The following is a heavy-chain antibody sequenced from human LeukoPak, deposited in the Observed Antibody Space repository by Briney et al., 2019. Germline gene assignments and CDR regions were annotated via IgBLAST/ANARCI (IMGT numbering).Heavy chain of an antibody. V-gene: IGHV1-46*01. CDR1: GYIFTSYF. Sequence: ASAKVSCKASGYIFTSYFMHWVRQAPGQGLEWMGLINPSGGSTRYAQKFQGRVTMTRDMSTSTVYMELSSLRSEDTAVYYCARDQSYYYFDYWGQGTLVTVSS. CDR3: ARDQSYYYFDY. CDR2: INPSGGST. D-gene: IGHD2/OR15-2a*01. J-gene: IGHJ4*02.